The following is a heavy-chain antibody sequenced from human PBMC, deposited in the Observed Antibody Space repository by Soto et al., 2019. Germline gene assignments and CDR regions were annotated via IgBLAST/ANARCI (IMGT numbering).Heavy chain of an antibody. D-gene: IGHD4-17*01. V-gene: IGHV4-31*03. CDR1: GGSISSGGYY. J-gene: IGHJ2*01. CDR3: ARGLPIGGDYPDWYCDL. Sequence: QVQLQESGPGLVKPSQTLSLTCTVSGGSISSGGYYWSWIRQHPGKGLEWIGYIYYSGSTYYNPSLRSRVTTSVDTYKNHFSLKLRSVTAADTAVYYCARGLPIGGDYPDWYCDLWGRGTLVTVCS. CDR2: IYYSGST.